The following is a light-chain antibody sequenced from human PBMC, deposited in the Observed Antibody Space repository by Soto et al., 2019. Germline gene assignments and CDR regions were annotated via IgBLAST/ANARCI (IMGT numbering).Light chain of an antibody. CDR3: ETWDSDTHTV. J-gene: IGLJ3*02. V-gene: IGLV4-60*02. CDR2: LEGSGSY. CDR1: SGHSSYI. Sequence: QSVLTQSSSASASLGSSVKLTCTLSSGHSSYIIAWHQQQPGKAPRYLMKLEGSGSYNKGSGVPDRFSGSSSGADPYLTISNLQFEDEADYYCETWDSDTHTVFGGGTKLTVL.